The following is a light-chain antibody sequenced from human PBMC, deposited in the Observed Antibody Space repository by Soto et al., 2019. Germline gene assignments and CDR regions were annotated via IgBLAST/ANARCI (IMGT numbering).Light chain of an antibody. V-gene: IGLV2-8*01. J-gene: IGLJ1*01. CDR2: EVS. CDR3: CSYADSNNV. Sequence: QSVLTQPPSASGSPGQSVTISCTGTSSDVGGYKYVSWYQQHPGKAPKLMIYEVSKRPSGVPDRFSGSKSGNTASLTVSGLQAEDEADYYCCSYADSNNVFGTGTKVTVL. CDR1: SSDVGGYKY.